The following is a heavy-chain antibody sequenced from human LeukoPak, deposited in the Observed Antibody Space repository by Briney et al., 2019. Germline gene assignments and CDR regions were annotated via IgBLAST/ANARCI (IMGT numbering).Heavy chain of an antibody. CDR3: ARDRKAARAHAFDI. Sequence: SETLSLTCTVSGGSVSSASSFSSWLRQPPGKGLEWFGYIYYSGSTNYNPSLKRRATISVDTSKNQFSLKLSSVTAADTAVYYCARDRKAARAHAFDIWGQGTMVTVSS. D-gene: IGHD6-13*01. CDR1: GGSVSSASSF. V-gene: IGHV4-61*01. CDR2: IYYSGST. J-gene: IGHJ3*02.